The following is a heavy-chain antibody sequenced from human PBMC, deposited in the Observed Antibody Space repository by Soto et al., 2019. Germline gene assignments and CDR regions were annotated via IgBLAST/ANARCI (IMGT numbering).Heavy chain of an antibody. CDR1: GGSISSGGYY. CDR2: IYYSGST. V-gene: IGHV4-31*03. D-gene: IGHD2-2*01. J-gene: IGHJ5*02. CDR3: ARDGCSSTSCYLSRDNWFDP. Sequence: SETLSLTCTVSGGSISSGGYYWSWIRQHPGKGLEWIGYIYYSGSTYYNPSLKSRVTISVDTSKNQFSLKLSSVTAADTAVYYCARDGCSSTSCYLSRDNWFDPWGQGTLVTVSS.